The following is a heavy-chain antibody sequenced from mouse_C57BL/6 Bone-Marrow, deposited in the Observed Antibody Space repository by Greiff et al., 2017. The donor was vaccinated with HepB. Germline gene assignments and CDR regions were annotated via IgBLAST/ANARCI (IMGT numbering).Heavy chain of an antibody. Sequence: VQLQQPGAELVKPGASVKLSCKASGYTFTSYWMQWVKQRPGQGLEWIGEIDPSDSYTNYNQKFKGKATLTVDTSSSTAYMQLSSLTSEDSAVYYCASYYYGPSGWGQGTSVTVSS. D-gene: IGHD1-1*01. J-gene: IGHJ4*01. CDR3: ASYYYGPSG. CDR1: GYTFTSYW. V-gene: IGHV1-50*01. CDR2: IDPSDSYT.